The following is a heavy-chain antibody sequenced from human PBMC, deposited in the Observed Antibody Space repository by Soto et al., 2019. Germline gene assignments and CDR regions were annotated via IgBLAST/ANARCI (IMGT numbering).Heavy chain of an antibody. Sequence: SETLSRTCTVSGCSISIGDYYWSWILQPPGEGLEWIGYIYYSGSTYYNPSLKSRVTISVDTSKNQFSLKLSSVTAADTAVYDGASAQPPDYGLDAWCQGTVVTVAS. J-gene: IGHJ1*01. CDR2: IYYSGST. CDR3: ASAQPPDYGLDA. CDR1: GCSISIGDYY. D-gene: IGHD4-17*01. V-gene: IGHV4-30-4*01.